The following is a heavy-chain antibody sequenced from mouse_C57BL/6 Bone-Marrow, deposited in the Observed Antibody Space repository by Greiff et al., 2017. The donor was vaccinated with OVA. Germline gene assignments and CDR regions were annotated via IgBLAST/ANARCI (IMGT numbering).Heavy chain of an antibody. V-gene: IGHV1-50*01. CDR2: IDPSDSYT. D-gene: IGHD1-3*01. CDR1: GYTFTSYW. J-gene: IGHJ3*01. Sequence: QVHVKQPGAELVKPGASVKLSCKASGYTFTSYWMQWVKQRPGQGLEWIGEIDPSDSYTNYNQKFKGKATLTVDTSSSTAYMQLSSLTSEDSAVYYCVSSAYWGQGTLVTVSA. CDR3: VSSAY.